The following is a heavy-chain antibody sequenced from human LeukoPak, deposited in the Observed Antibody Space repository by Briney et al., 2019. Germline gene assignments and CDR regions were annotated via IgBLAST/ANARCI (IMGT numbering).Heavy chain of an antibody. J-gene: IGHJ4*02. CDR2: IYYSGST. V-gene: IGHV4-39*01. CDR1: GGSISSSSYY. Sequence: SETLSLTCTVSGGSISSSSYYWGWIRQPPGKGLEWIGSIYYSGSTYYNPSLKSRVTISVDTSKNQFSLKLSSVTAADTAVYYCARPRYSGSYYPFDYWGQGTLVTVSS. CDR3: ARPRYSGSYYPFDY. D-gene: IGHD1-26*01.